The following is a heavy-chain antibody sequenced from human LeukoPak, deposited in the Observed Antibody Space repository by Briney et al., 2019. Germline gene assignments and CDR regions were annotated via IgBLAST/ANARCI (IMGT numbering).Heavy chain of an antibody. Sequence: PGGSLRLSCAASGFTFSSYAMSWVRHAPGEGLEWVSAISDSSGTTYYADSAKGRFTISRDNSKNTLYIQMNSLRGEDTAVYYCAKLTRGYCSSTACPNWFDPWGQGTLVTVSS. CDR2: ISDSSGTT. J-gene: IGHJ5*02. V-gene: IGHV3-23*01. CDR1: GFTFSSYA. D-gene: IGHD2-2*01. CDR3: AKLTRGYCSSTACPNWFDP.